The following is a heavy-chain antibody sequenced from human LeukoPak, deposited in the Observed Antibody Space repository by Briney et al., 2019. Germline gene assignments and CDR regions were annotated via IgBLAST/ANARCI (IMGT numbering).Heavy chain of an antibody. CDR1: GFTVSGNY. J-gene: IGHJ4*02. CDR3: ARGSAVASLDH. Sequence: GGSPRLSCAASGFTVSGNYMSWVRQAPGKGLEWVSIIYVSGTTEYADSVKGRFTISRDNSKNTLLLQMNSLRPEDTAVYYCARGSAVASLDHWGPGTLVTVSS. D-gene: IGHD6-13*01. V-gene: IGHV3-66*01. CDR2: IYVSGTT.